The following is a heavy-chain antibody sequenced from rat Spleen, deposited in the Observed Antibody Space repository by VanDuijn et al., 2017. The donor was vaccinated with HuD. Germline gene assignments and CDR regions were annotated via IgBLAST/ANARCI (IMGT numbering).Heavy chain of an antibody. J-gene: IGHJ3*01. Sequence: EVQLVESDGGLVQPGRSLKLSCAASGFTFSDYYMAWVRQAPTKGLEWVATISSDGSNTYYRDSVKGRFTNPRDNVRSTLYLQMDNLGSEETATYYCSRQDIIMAANWFAYWGQGTLVTVSS. CDR2: ISSDGSNT. D-gene: IGHD1-2*01. CDR3: SRQDIIMAANWFAY. CDR1: GFTFSDYY. V-gene: IGHV5-29*01.